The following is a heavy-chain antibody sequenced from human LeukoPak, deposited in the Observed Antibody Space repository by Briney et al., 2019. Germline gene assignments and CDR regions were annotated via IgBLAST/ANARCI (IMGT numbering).Heavy chain of an antibody. J-gene: IGHJ4*02. D-gene: IGHD3-10*01. Sequence: PSETLSLTCAVYGGSFSGYYWSWIRQPPGKGLEWIGEINHSGSTNYNPSLKSRVTISVDTSKNQFSLKLSSVTAADTAVYYCARDGWFGELDKDHFDYWGQGTLVTVSS. CDR2: INHSGST. CDR3: ARDGWFGELDKDHFDY. V-gene: IGHV4-34*01. CDR1: GGSFSGYY.